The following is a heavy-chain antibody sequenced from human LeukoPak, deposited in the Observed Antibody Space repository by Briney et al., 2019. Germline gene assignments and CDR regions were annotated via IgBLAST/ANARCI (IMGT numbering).Heavy chain of an antibody. Sequence: ASVKVSCKASGYTFTGYYMHWVRQAPGQGPEWMGWINPNSGGTNYAQKFQGRVTMTRDTSISTAYMELSRLRSDDTAVYYCARESFSYYYDSSGPRYNWFDPWGQGTLVTVSS. CDR1: GYTFTGYY. V-gene: IGHV1-2*02. D-gene: IGHD3-22*01. CDR2: INPNSGGT. J-gene: IGHJ5*02. CDR3: ARESFSYYYDSSGPRYNWFDP.